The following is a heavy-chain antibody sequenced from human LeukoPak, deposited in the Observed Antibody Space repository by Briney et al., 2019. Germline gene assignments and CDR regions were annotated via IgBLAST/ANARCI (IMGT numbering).Heavy chain of an antibody. CDR2: ISGSGGST. J-gene: IGHJ4*02. CDR3: LRGWAAPDY. Sequence: GGSLRLSCAASGFTFSSYSMNWVRQAPGQGLEWVSSISGSGGSTYYADSLKGRFTISRDNAENSLYLQMNSLRGDDTAVYYCLRGWAAPDYWGQGTLVTVSS. V-gene: IGHV3-21*01. D-gene: IGHD6-13*01. CDR1: GFTFSSYS.